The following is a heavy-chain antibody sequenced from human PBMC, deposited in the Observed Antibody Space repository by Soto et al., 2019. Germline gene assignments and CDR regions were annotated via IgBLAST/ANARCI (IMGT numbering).Heavy chain of an antibody. Sequence: EVQLVESGGVSVQPGGSLRLSCTASGFTLSNYWMHWVRQAPGKGLVWVSRINTDGSTTTYADSVKGRFTISSDNAKNTLYLQMNSLRDEDTAVYYCVRIRRGDGYTFGYWGQGTLVTVSS. V-gene: IGHV3-74*01. D-gene: IGHD5-12*01. J-gene: IGHJ4*02. CDR3: VRIRRGDGYTFGY. CDR2: INTDGSTT. CDR1: GFTLSNYW.